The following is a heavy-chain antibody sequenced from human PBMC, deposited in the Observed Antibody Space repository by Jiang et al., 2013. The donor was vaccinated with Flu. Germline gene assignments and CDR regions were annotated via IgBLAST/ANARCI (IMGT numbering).Heavy chain of an antibody. D-gene: IGHD4-23*01. CDR3: AHRHSPRGYGGNPGGFDP. J-gene: IGHJ5*02. V-gene: IGHV2-5*02. CDR2: IYWDDDK. CDR1: GFSLSTSGVG. Sequence: KPTQTLTLTCTFSGFSLSTSGVGVGWIRQPPGKALEWLALIYWDDDKRYSPSLKSRLTITKDTSKNQVVLTMTNMDPVDTATYYCAHRHSPRGYGGNPGGFDPWGQETLVTVSS.